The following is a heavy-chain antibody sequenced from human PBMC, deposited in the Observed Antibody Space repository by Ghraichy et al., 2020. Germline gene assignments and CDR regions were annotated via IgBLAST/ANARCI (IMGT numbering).Heavy chain of an antibody. J-gene: IGHJ6*02. Sequence: ASVKVSCKASGYTFTSYDINWVRQATGQGLEWMGWMNPNSGNTGYAQKFQGRVTMTRNTPISTAYMELSSLRSEDTAVYYCARVGAGARYYYYGMDVWGQGTTVTVSS. CDR1: GYTFTSYD. D-gene: IGHD3-16*01. CDR3: ARVGAGARYYYYGMDV. CDR2: MNPNSGNT. V-gene: IGHV1-8*01.